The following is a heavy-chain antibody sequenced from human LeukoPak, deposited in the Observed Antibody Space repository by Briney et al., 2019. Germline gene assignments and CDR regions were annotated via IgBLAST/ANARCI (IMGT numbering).Heavy chain of an antibody. V-gene: IGHV3-30*18. Sequence: GGSLRLSCAASGFTFSSFGMHWVRKAPGKGLEWVAVISYDGSYKNYADSVKGRVTISRDISKNTLYLQMNSLRAEDTAVYYCAKRLGYYDSSEGYFDYWGQGTLVTVSS. CDR1: GFTFSSFG. CDR3: AKRLGYYDSSEGYFDY. D-gene: IGHD3-22*01. CDR2: ISYDGSYK. J-gene: IGHJ4*02.